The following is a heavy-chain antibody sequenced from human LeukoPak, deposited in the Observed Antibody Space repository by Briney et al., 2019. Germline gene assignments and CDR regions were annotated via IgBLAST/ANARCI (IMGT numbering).Heavy chain of an antibody. D-gene: IGHD2-15*01. CDR2: IGGSAGSA. J-gene: IGHJ3*02. Sequence: PGGSLRLSCAASGFIFSNYIMSWVRQAPGKGLEWVSTIGGSAGSAYYADSVKGRFTVSRDNSKNTIYLQMNGLRVEDTAVYYCAKEIYCSGGSCYSDAFDIWGQGTMVTVSS. CDR1: GFIFSNYI. CDR3: AKEIYCSGGSCYSDAFDI. V-gene: IGHV3-23*01.